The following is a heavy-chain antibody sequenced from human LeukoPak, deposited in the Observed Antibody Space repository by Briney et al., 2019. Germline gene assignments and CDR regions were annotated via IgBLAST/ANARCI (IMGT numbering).Heavy chain of an antibody. V-gene: IGHV3-66*04. CDR3: AKRSPPY. CDR2: IYISGIT. Sequence: PGGSLRLSCTASGFSITTNDMNWVRQAPGKGPEWVALIYISGITKYADSVQGRFTISRDNSKSTLYLQMNSLRAEDMAVYYCAKRSPPYWGQGTLVTVSS. D-gene: IGHD3-10*01. J-gene: IGHJ4*02. CDR1: GFSITTND.